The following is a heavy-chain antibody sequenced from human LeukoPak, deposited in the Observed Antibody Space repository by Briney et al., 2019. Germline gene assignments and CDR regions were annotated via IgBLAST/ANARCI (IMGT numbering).Heavy chain of an antibody. J-gene: IGHJ3*02. CDR2: ISISSTTI. CDR1: GFTFSRFG. V-gene: IGHV3-48*02. D-gene: IGHD3-10*01. CDR3: ARDQGMVNDAFDI. Sequence: GGSLRLSCAASGFTFSRFGMNWVRQAPGKGLEWVSYISISSTTIYYADSVQGRFTISRDNAKNSLYLQMNSLRDEDTAVYYCARDQGMVNDAFDIWGQGTLVTVSS.